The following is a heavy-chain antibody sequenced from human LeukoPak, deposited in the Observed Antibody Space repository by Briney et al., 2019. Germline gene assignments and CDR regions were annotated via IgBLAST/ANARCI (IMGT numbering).Heavy chain of an antibody. CDR1: GFTFSSYA. CDR2: ISYDGSNK. Sequence: PGGSLRLSCAASGFTFSSYAMHWVRQAPGKGLEWVAVISYDGSNKYYADSVKGRFTTSRDNSKNTLYLQMNSLRAEDTAVYYCARDRGIVVVITLDAFDIWGQGTMVTVSS. CDR3: ARDRGIVVVITLDAFDI. J-gene: IGHJ3*02. V-gene: IGHV3-30-3*01. D-gene: IGHD3-22*01.